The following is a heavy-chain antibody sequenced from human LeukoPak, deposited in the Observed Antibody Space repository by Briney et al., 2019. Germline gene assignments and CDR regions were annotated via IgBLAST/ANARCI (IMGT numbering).Heavy chain of an antibody. CDR1: GFTFNSYT. Sequence: PGGSLRLSCAASGFTFNSYTMNWVRQAPGKGLEWVSSISSSSSYIYYADSVKGRFTISRDNAKNSLYLQMNSLRAEDTAVYYCARDLEYYDSSGYYYVGSYWGQGTLVTVSS. CDR2: ISSSSSYI. J-gene: IGHJ4*02. D-gene: IGHD3-22*01. CDR3: ARDLEYYDSSGYYYVGSY. V-gene: IGHV3-21*01.